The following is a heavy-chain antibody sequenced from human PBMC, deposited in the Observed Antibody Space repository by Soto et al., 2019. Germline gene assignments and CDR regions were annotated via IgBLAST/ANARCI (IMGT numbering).Heavy chain of an antibody. CDR1: GFTFSSYA. Sequence: GGSLRLSCAASGFTFSSYAMSWVRQAPGKGLEWVSAISGSGGSTYYADSVKGRFTISRDNSKNTLYLQMNSLRAEDTAVYYCAKGGFRSPYYYDSSGSLDAFDIWGQGTMVTVSS. CDR3: AKGGFRSPYYYDSSGSLDAFDI. D-gene: IGHD3-22*01. J-gene: IGHJ3*02. CDR2: ISGSGGST. V-gene: IGHV3-23*01.